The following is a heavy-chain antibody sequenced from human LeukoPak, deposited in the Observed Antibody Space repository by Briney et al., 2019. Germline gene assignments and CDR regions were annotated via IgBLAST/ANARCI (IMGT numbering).Heavy chain of an antibody. Sequence: SETLSPTCTVSGVSMSSYYWNWVRQPAGKGLEWVGRIYISGSTNYNPSLKSRVTISVDKSKNQFSLKLNSVTAADTAVYYCARGGQWSAPSDFWGQGTLVTVSS. CDR3: ARGGQWSAPSDF. CDR2: IYISGST. V-gene: IGHV4-4*07. D-gene: IGHD6-19*01. CDR1: GVSMSSYY. J-gene: IGHJ4*02.